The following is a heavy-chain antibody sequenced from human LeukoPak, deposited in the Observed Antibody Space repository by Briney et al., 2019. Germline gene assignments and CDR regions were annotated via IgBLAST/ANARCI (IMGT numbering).Heavy chain of an antibody. Sequence: TGGPLRLSCAASGFTFSSYGMHWVRQAPGKGLEWVAVIWYDGSYTYYAESVKGRFTISRDNSRNTLYLQMSSLRAEDTAVYYCAKPTSGDGSFLIDYWGQGTLVTVSS. D-gene: IGHD1-26*01. J-gene: IGHJ4*02. CDR1: GFTFSSYG. CDR3: AKPTSGDGSFLIDY. CDR2: IWYDGSYT. V-gene: IGHV3-33*06.